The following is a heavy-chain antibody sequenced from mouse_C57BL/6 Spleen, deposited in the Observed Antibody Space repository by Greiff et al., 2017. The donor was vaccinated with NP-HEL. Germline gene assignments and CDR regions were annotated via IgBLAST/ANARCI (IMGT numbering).Heavy chain of an antibody. CDR1: GYTFTDYY. Sequence: VQLQQSGPELVKPGASVKISCKASGYTFTDYYMNWVKQSHGKSLEWIGDINPNNGGTSYNQKFKGKATLTVDKSSSTAYMALRSLTSEDSAVYYCARSLYDGYYGWFAYWGQGTLVTVSA. CDR3: ARSLYDGYYGWFAY. D-gene: IGHD2-3*01. J-gene: IGHJ3*01. CDR2: INPNNGGT. V-gene: IGHV1-26*01.